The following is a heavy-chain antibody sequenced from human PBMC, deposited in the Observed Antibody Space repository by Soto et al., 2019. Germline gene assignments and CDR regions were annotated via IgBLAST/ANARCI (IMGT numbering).Heavy chain of an antibody. V-gene: IGHV3-23*01. CDR2: ISGSGGST. Sequence: VGSLRLSCAASGFTFSSYAMSWVRQAPGKGLEWVSAISGSGGSTYYADSVKGRFTISRDNSKNTLYLQMNSLRAEDTAVYYCAKPRTGDDAFDIWGQGTMVTVSS. CDR3: AKPRTGDDAFDI. CDR1: GFTFSSYA. J-gene: IGHJ3*02. D-gene: IGHD7-27*01.